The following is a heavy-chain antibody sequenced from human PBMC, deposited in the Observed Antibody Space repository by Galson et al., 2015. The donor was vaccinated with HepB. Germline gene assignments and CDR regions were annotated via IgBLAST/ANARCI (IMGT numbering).Heavy chain of an antibody. Sequence: SLRLSCAASGFTFSSYWMHWVRQAPGKGLVWVSRINSDGSSTSYADSVKGRFTISRDNAKNTLYLQMNSLRAEDTAVYYCARARSSSGWWGMDVWGQGTTVTVSS. CDR3: ARARSSSGWWGMDV. J-gene: IGHJ6*02. CDR2: INSDGSST. V-gene: IGHV3-74*01. CDR1: GFTFSSYW. D-gene: IGHD6-19*01.